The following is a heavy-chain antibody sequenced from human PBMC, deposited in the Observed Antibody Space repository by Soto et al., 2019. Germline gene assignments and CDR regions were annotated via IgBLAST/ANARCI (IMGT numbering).Heavy chain of an antibody. D-gene: IGHD3-22*01. Sequence: GGSLRLSCAASGFTFSSYAMHWVRQAPGKGLEWVGFIWYDGSNTFYADSVKGRFTISRDNAKNSLYLQMNSLRAEDTAVYYCARAPPYYYDSSGYYYGYWGQGTLVTVSS. CDR3: ARAPPYYYDSSGYYYGY. J-gene: IGHJ4*02. CDR1: GFTFSSYA. V-gene: IGHV3-33*01. CDR2: IWYDGSNT.